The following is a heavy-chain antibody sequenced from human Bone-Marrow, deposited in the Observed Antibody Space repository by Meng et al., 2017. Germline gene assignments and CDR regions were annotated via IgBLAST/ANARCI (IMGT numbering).Heavy chain of an antibody. D-gene: IGHD6-13*01. Sequence: VQLVRSGDEVDTPGASVKVPCKPPGYSFSAYGLPWVRQAPGQGLEWMGRIDPRSGGTQYAQNFQDRVTMTRDTSISTTYMELSRLTSDDTAVYYCVRDEDISAAGKLFGDYWGQGTLVTVSS. V-gene: IGHV1-2*06. J-gene: IGHJ4*02. CDR3: VRDEDISAAGKLFGDY. CDR1: GYSFSAYG. CDR2: IDPRSGGT.